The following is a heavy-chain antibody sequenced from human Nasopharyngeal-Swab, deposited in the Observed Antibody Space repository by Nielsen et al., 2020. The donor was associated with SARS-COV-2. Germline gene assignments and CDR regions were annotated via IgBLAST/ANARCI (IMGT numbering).Heavy chain of an antibody. Sequence: GESLKISCAASGFTFSDHYMTWIRQAPGKGLEWVGVVSSDGSNAWYADSLKGRFALSRDNSKNTVDLQMNSLRAEDTAVYYCAAGRWYRGGNDAFDIWGQGTMVTVSS. D-gene: IGHD4-23*01. CDR3: AAGRWYRGGNDAFDI. CDR2: VSSDGSNA. V-gene: IGHV3-30*03. CDR1: GFTFSDHY. J-gene: IGHJ3*02.